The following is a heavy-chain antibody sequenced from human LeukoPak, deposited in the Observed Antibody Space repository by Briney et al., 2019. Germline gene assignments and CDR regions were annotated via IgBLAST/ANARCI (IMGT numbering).Heavy chain of an antibody. CDR3: ASAGSLDYGDYEGYNWFDP. CDR1: GYTFTSYY. CDR2: INPSGGST. D-gene: IGHD4-17*01. J-gene: IGHJ5*02. Sequence: GASVKVSCKASGYTFTSYYMHWVRQAPGQGLEWMGIINPSGGSTSYAQKFQGRVTMTRDMSTSTVYMELSSLRSEDTAVYYCASAGSLDYGDYEGYNWFDPWGQGTLVTVSS. V-gene: IGHV1-46*01.